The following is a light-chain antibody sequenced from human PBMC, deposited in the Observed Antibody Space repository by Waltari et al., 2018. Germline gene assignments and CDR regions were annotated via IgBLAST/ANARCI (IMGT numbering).Light chain of an antibody. CDR3: QQYNDWST. Sequence: DIQMTQSPSTLSASVGDRVTITCRASQSISDWLAWYQQKPGKAPKLLIYDASTLGSGVPSRFSGSGSGTEFTLTIRSLQPDDFATYYCQQYNDWSTFGQGTKLEI. J-gene: IGKJ2*01. V-gene: IGKV1-5*01. CDR1: QSISDW. CDR2: DAS.